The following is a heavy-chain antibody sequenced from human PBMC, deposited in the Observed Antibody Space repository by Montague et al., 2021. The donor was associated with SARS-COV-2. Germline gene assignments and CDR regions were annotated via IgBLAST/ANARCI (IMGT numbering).Heavy chain of an antibody. V-gene: IGHV3-23*03. Sequence: SLRLSCAASGFTFSSYAMSWVRQAPGKGLEWVSVIYSGGSRTYYADSVKGRFTISRDNSKNTLYLQMHSLRAEDTAVYYCAKVKHVVYDFWSGYRGGYFDYWGQGTLVTVSS. J-gene: IGHJ4*02. CDR1: GFTFSSYA. CDR3: AKVKHVVYDFWSGYRGGYFDY. CDR2: IYSGGSRT. D-gene: IGHD3-3*01.